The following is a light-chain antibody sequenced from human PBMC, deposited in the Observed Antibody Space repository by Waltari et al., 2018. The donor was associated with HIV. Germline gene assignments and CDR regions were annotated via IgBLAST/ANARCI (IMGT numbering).Light chain of an antibody. CDR1: QSVTSTY. Sequence: GTLYCRASQSVTSTYLAWYQHKPGQAPRLLMYGASNRATGTPDRFSGSGSGTDFTLTISRLEPEDFAVYYCQQYDTSPQWTFGQGTKVEI. CDR2: GAS. J-gene: IGKJ1*01. V-gene: IGKV3-20*01. CDR3: QQYDTSPQWT.